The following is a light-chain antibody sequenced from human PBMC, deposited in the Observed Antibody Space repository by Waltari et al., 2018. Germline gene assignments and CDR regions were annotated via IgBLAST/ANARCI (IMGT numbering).Light chain of an antibody. V-gene: IGKV4-1*01. CDR2: WAS. Sequence: DIVMTQSPDSLAVSLGERATINCKSSQSVLYSSNNKNYLAWYQQKPGQPPKLLMYWASTRESGVPDRFSGSGSGTDFTLTISSLQAEYVAVYYCQQYYSTLLTFGPGTKVDIK. CDR1: QSVLYSSNNKNY. J-gene: IGKJ3*01. CDR3: QQYYSTLLT.